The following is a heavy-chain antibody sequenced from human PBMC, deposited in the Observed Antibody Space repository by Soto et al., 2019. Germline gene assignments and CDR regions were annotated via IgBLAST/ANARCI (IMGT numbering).Heavy chain of an antibody. V-gene: IGHV4-34*01. CDR2: INHSGST. D-gene: IGHD5-18*01. CDR3: ARGRGTQRGYSYGHYYYGMDF. Sequence: PSETLSLTCAVYGGSFSGYYWSWIRQPPGKGLEWIGEINHSGSTTYNSSLKSRVTISVDTSKNQFSLKLSSVTAADTAVYYCARGRGTQRGYSYGHYYYGMDFWGQWTTVTVSS. CDR1: GGSFSGYY. J-gene: IGHJ6*02.